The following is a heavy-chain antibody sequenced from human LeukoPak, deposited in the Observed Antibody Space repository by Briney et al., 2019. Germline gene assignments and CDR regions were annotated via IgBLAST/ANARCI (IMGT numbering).Heavy chain of an antibody. J-gene: IGHJ4*02. D-gene: IGHD2-21*02. CDR3: ARDGLAYCGGDCNY. Sequence: SETLSLTCTVSGGCISSSSYYWGWSRQPPGNGLEWIGSIYYSGSTYYNPSLKSRVTISVDTSKNQFSLKLSSVTAADTAVYYCARDGLAYCGGDCNYWGQGTLVTVSS. CDR1: GGCISSSSYY. CDR2: IYYSGST. V-gene: IGHV4-39*07.